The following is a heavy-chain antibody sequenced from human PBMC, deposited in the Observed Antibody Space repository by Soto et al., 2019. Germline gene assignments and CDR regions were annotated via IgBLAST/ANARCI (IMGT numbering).Heavy chain of an antibody. V-gene: IGHV6-1*01. CDR1: GDSVSSNSAA. CDR3: ARGRKYSSWGGGMDV. D-gene: IGHD6-6*01. CDR2: TYYRSKWYN. J-gene: IGHJ6*02. Sequence: SPTLSLTCXISGDSVSSNSAAWNWIRQSPSSGLEWLGRTYYRSKWYNDYAVSVKSRITINPDTSKNQFSLQLNSVTPEDTAVYYCARGRKYSSWGGGMDVWGQGTTVTVSS.